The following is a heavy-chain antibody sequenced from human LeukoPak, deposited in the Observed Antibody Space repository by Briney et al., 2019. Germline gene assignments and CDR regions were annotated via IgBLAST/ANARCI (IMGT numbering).Heavy chain of an antibody. J-gene: IGHJ6*03. D-gene: IGHD1-26*01. CDR3: ARIIAGAPGVYYMDI. CDR2: IISFFDTT. V-gene: IGHV1-69*01. Sequence: GSSVKVSCKVSGSSFNNYAIAWVRQAPGQGLEWMGGIISFFDTTDFAQRFQGRVTISADESSSTVYMELSSLRSEDTAIYYCARIIAGAPGVYYMDIWGKGTSVTVSS. CDR1: GSSFNNYA.